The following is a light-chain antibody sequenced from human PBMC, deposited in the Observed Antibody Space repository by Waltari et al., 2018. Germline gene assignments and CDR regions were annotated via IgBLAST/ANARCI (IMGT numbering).Light chain of an antibody. CDR2: RAS. V-gene: IGKV3-15*01. Sequence: TVVTQSPATLSVSPGERATLSCPTSQSIGSSLAWYQQKPGQAPRLLIYRASTRATGIPARFSGSGSETEFTLTISSLQSEDFAVYYCQQYNNWPPGTFGQGTKVEI. CDR3: QQYNNWPPGT. CDR1: QSIGSS. J-gene: IGKJ1*01.